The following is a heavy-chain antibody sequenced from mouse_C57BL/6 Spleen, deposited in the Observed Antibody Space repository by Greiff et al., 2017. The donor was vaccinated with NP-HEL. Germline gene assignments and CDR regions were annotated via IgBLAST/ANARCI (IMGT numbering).Heavy chain of an antibody. V-gene: IGHV5-4*01. J-gene: IGHJ1*03. CDR2: ISDGGSYT. Sequence: EVKLVESGGGLVKPGGSLKLSCAASGFTFSSYAMSWVRQTPEQRLEWVATISDGGSYTYYPDNVKGRFTISRDNAKNNLYLQMSHLKSEDTAMYYCARDPGYYGGDFDVWGTGTTVTVSS. CDR3: ARDPGYYGGDFDV. CDR1: GFTFSSYA. D-gene: IGHD1-1*01.